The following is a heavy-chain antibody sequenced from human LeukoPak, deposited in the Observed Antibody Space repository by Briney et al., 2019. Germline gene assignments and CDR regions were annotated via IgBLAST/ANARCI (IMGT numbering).Heavy chain of an antibody. Sequence: GGSLRLSCAASGFTFSGYNLNWVRQAPGKGLDWVSYISSSGSTIYYANSVKGRFTVSRDNAKNSLFLQMNSPRAEDTAVYYCARDLDPLNYWGQGTLVTVSS. V-gene: IGHV3-48*01. CDR1: GFTFSGYN. D-gene: IGHD3/OR15-3a*01. CDR2: ISSSGSTI. CDR3: ARDLDPLNY. J-gene: IGHJ4*02.